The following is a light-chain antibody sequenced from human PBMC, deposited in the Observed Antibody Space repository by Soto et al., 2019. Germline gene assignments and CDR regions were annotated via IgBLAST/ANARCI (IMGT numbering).Light chain of an antibody. Sequence: EIVLTQSPGTLSLSPGERATLSCRASQSVNSNYLAWYQQKPGQAPRLLIYGASNRATGIPDRFSGSGSGTDFTLTISRLEPEDFAVYYCQQRSDWGTFGGGTKVEIK. CDR1: QSVNSNY. J-gene: IGKJ4*01. V-gene: IGKV3D-20*02. CDR3: QQRSDWGT. CDR2: GAS.